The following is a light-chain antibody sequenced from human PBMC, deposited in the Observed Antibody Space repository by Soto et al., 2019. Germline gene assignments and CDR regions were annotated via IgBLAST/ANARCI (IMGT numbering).Light chain of an antibody. CDR3: LSHTTRRIYV. V-gene: IGLV2-14*03. CDR1: SSDVGGYDY. J-gene: IGLJ1*01. Sequence: QSALTQPASVSGSPGQSITISCIGSSSDVGGYDYVSWYQQHPGKPPKLIIYNVNNRPSGVSFRFSGSKSANTASLTISGLQTEDEADYYCLSHTTRRIYVFGPGTKLTVL. CDR2: NVN.